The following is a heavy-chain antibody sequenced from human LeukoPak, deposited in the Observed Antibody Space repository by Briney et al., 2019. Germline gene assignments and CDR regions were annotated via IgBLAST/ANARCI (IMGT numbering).Heavy chain of an antibody. CDR1: GGSFSDYY. CDR2: INHSGST. Sequence: SETLSLTCAVYGGSFSDYYWSWIRQPPMKGLEWIGEINHSGSTNYNPSLKSRVTISVDTSKNQLSLKLSSVTAADTAVYFCARGPYSYDSSGAFDIWGQGTMVTVSS. J-gene: IGHJ3*02. D-gene: IGHD3-22*01. CDR3: ARGPYSYDSSGAFDI. V-gene: IGHV4-34*01.